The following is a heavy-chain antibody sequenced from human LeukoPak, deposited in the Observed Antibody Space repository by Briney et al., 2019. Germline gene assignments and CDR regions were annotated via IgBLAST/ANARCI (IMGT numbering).Heavy chain of an antibody. D-gene: IGHD6-6*01. Sequence: SETLSLTCTVSGGYISSYYWSWIRQPPGTGLEWIGHIYYSGSTNYNPSLNSRVTISVDTSKNQFSLKLNSLTAADTAVYYCARLHSSSFDPWGQGTLVTVSS. CDR3: ARLHSSSFDP. J-gene: IGHJ5*02. CDR1: GGYISSYY. CDR2: IYYSGST. V-gene: IGHV4-59*01.